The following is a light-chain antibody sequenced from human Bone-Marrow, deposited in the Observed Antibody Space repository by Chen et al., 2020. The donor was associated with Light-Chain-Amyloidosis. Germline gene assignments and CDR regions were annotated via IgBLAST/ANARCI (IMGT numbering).Light chain of an antibody. CDR1: NIGTTS. CDR3: QVWDRSSDRPV. J-gene: IGLJ3*02. V-gene: IGLV3-21*02. CDR2: DDS. Sequence: SYVLTQPSSVSVAPGQAATLACGGNNIGTTSVHWYQYTPGQAPLLVVYDDSDRPSGIPERLSGSNSGNTATLTISRVEAGDEADYYCQVWDRSSDRPVFGGGTKLTVL.